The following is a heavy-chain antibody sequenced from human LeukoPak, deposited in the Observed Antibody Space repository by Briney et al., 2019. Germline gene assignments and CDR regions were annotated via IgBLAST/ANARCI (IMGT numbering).Heavy chain of an antibody. D-gene: IGHD3-10*01. CDR1: GFTFSSYA. V-gene: IGHV3-30*04. Sequence: SGASLRLSCAASGFTFSSYAMHWVRQAPGKGLEWVAVISYDGSNKYYADSVKGRFTISRDNSKNTLYLQMNSLRAEDTAVYYCARSYYYGSGSTDAFDIWGQGTMVTVSS. J-gene: IGHJ3*02. CDR3: ARSYYYGSGSTDAFDI. CDR2: ISYDGSNK.